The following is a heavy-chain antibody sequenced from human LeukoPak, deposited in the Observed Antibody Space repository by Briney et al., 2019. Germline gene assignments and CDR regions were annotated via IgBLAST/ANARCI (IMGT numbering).Heavy chain of an antibody. CDR1: GFTFDDYA. Sequence: GGSLRLSCAASGFTFDDYAMHWVRHAPGEGLEWVSGISWNSGSIGYADSVKGRFTISRDNAKNSLYLQMNSLRAEDMALYYCAKGYSSSTPTNYFDYWGQGTLVTVSS. J-gene: IGHJ4*02. V-gene: IGHV3-9*03. CDR3: AKGYSSSTPTNYFDY. CDR2: ISWNSGSI. D-gene: IGHD6-13*01.